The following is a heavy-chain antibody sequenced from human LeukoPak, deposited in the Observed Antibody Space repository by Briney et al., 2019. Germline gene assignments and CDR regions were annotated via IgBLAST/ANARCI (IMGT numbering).Heavy chain of an antibody. J-gene: IGHJ4*02. Sequence: PGRPLLDSCVASGCPVKNEHIYWGSPAPGKGLEWLSGITSGGSVIYYAYSVKGRFTISRDDAMNSVFLQMSGLTVDDTAVYYCARKGLADPGDDTSFGGTPFDSWGQGTLVIVSS. V-gene: IGHV3-48*03. CDR2: ITSGGSVI. CDR3: ARKGLADPGDDTSFGGTPFDS. D-gene: IGHD3-16*01. CDR1: GCPVKNEH.